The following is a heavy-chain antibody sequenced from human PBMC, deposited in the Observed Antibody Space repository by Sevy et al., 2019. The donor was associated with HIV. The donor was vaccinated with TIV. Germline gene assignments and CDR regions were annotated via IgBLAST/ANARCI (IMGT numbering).Heavy chain of an antibody. CDR2: IGGSGGST. V-gene: IGHV3-23*01. D-gene: IGHD3-10*01. Sequence: GGSLRLSCVASGFTFSSYAMSWVRQAPGKGLEWVSAIGGSGGSTYYADSVKGRFTISRDNSKNTLYLQMNSLRAEDTAVYYCSGYYGSGSPRRNAFDIWGQGTMVTVSS. J-gene: IGHJ3*02. CDR1: GFTFSSYA. CDR3: SGYYGSGSPRRNAFDI.